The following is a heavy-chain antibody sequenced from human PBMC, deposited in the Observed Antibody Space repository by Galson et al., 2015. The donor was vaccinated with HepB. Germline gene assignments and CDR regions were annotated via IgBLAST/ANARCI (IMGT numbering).Heavy chain of an antibody. CDR2: VNPGNGKT. Sequence: SVKVSCKASGYSFTSFAIHWVRQAPGQGLEWMGWVNPGNGKTEYSQKFQGRISITRDTSATTAYMELSSLRSEDTAVYYCARERGGFYYLDYWGQGTLVTVSS. J-gene: IGHJ4*02. V-gene: IGHV1-3*01. CDR3: ARERGGFYYLDY. CDR1: GYSFTSFA. D-gene: IGHD3-22*01.